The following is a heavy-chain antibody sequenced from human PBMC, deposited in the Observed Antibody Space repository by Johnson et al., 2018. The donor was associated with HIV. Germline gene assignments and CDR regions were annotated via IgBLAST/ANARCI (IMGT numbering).Heavy chain of an antibody. V-gene: IGHV3-20*04. CDR2: INWNGGST. Sequence: VQLVESGGGVVRPGGSLRLSCAASGFTFDDYGMSWVRQAPGKGLEWVSGINWNGGSTGYAASVKGRFTISRDNAKNSLYLQMNSLRAEDTAVYYCARAAYSSSWYGGAFDIWGQGTMVTVSS. J-gene: IGHJ3*02. D-gene: IGHD6-13*01. CDR3: ARAAYSSSWYGGAFDI. CDR1: GFTFDDYG.